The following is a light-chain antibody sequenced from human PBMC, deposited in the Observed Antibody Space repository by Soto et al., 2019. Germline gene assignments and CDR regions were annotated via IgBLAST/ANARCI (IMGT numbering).Light chain of an antibody. Sequence: DIVLTQSPGTLSLSPGERATLSCRASQSLSTSYLAWYQQKPGQAPRLLTHGTSSRASGIPDRFSGSGSGTDFTLTISSLQPDDFATYYCQQYNDSFRYTFGQGTRLEIK. CDR1: QSLSTSY. J-gene: IGKJ5*01. CDR2: GTS. CDR3: QQYNDSFRYT. V-gene: IGKV3-20*01.